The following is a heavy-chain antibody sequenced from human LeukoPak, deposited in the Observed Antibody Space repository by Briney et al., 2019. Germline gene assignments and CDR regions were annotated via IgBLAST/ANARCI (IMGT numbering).Heavy chain of an antibody. CDR2: INAGNGNT. D-gene: IGHD6-13*01. V-gene: IGHV1-3*01. CDR1: GYTFTSYG. Sequence: VASVKVSCKASGYTFTSYGISWVRQAPGQRLEWMGWINAGNGNTKYSQKFQGRVTITRDTSASTAYMELSSLRSEDTAVYYCARDRRIAAAGTYWFDPWGQGTLVTVSS. J-gene: IGHJ5*02. CDR3: ARDRRIAAAGTYWFDP.